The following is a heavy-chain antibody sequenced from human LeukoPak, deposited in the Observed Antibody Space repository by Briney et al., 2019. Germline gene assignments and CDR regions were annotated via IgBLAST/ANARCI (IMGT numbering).Heavy chain of an antibody. Sequence: SETLSLTCTVSGGSISSYYWSWIRQPPGKGLEWIGYIYYSGSTNYNPSLKSRVTISVDTSKNQFSLKLSPVTAADTAVYYCARGVGSVDYWGQGTLVTVSS. CDR2: IYYSGST. D-gene: IGHD3-10*01. V-gene: IGHV4-59*12. J-gene: IGHJ4*02. CDR1: GGSISSYY. CDR3: ARGVGSVDY.